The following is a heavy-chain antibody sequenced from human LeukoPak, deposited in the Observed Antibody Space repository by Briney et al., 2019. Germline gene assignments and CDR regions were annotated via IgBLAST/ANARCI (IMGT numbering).Heavy chain of an antibody. D-gene: IGHD4-17*01. V-gene: IGHV5-51*01. CDR3: ARSLHDYGDPYYFDY. J-gene: IGHJ4*02. Sequence: GESLKISCKGSGYSFTSYWIGWVRQMPGKGLEWMGIIYPGDSDTRYSPSFQGQVTISADKSISTAYLQWSSLKASDTAMYYCARSLHDYGDPYYFDYWGQGTLVTVSS. CDR2: IYPGDSDT. CDR1: GYSFTSYW.